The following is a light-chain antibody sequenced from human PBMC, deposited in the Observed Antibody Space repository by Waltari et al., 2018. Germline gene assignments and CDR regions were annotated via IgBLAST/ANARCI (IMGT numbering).Light chain of an antibody. V-gene: IGKV4-1*01. J-gene: IGKJ2*01. Sequence: DIVMTQSPDSLAVSLGERGTIKCKSRQSVLYSSNNKNYLAWYQQKPGQPPKLLIYWASTRESGVPDRFSGSGSGTDFTLTISSLQAEDVAVYYCQQCYSTSYTFGQGTKLEIK. CDR3: QQCYSTSYT. CDR2: WAS. CDR1: QSVLYSSNNKNY.